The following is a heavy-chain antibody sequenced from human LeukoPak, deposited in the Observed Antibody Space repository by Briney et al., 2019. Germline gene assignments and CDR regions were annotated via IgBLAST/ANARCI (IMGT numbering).Heavy chain of an antibody. CDR1: GYSISTGYY. D-gene: IGHD3-10*01. J-gene: IGHJ6*03. V-gene: IGHV4-38-2*02. CDR2: FYHGGST. CDR3: ARTRFTMVRGVRGYYYMDV. Sequence: PSETLSLTCTVSGYSISTGYYWDWIRQPPGKGLEWIGTFYHGGSTYYNPSLKSRVTISVDTSKNQFSLNLTSVTAADTAVYYCARTRFTMVRGVRGYYYMDVWGKGTTVTISS.